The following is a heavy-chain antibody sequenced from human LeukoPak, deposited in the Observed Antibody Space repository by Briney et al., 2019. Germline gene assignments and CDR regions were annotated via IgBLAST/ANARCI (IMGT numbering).Heavy chain of an antibody. V-gene: IGHV4-30-4*01. CDR3: ARDVPDYGDYEGAFDI. CDR2: IYYSGST. Sequence: SETLSLTCTVSGGSISSGDHYWSWIRQPPGKGLEWIGYIYYSGSTYYNPSLKSRVTISVDTSKNQFSLKLSSVTAADTAVYYCARDVPDYGDYEGAFDIGGQGTMVTVFS. CDR1: GGSISSGDHY. J-gene: IGHJ3*02. D-gene: IGHD4-17*01.